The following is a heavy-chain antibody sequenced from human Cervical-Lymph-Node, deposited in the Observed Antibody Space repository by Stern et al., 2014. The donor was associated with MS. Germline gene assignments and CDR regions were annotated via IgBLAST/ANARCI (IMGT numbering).Heavy chain of an antibody. CDR1: GFTFDSYS. V-gene: IGHV3-74*02. D-gene: IGHD6-13*01. Sequence: QLVQSGGGLVQPGGSLRLSCAASGFTFDSYSMHWVRHVPGKGLVWVSRINTDGSSPRYADSVKGRFTISRDNAKNMLYLEMNSLRAEDTAVYYCSGSNWYFFDYWGQGTLVTVSS. J-gene: IGHJ4*02. CDR2: INTDGSSP. CDR3: SGSNWYFFDY.